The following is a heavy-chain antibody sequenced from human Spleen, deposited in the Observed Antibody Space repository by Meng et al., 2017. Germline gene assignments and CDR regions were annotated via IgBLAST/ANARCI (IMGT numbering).Heavy chain of an antibody. Sequence: HVQLQQWGPGLLTPSETLSLTCVVSGGSFSDYYWSWIRQPPGKGLEWIGEINHSGSTNYNPSLESRATISVDTSQNNLSLKLSSVTAADSAVYYCARGPTTMAHDFDYWGQGTLVTVSS. D-gene: IGHD4-11*01. CDR1: GGSFSDYY. V-gene: IGHV4-34*01. CDR3: ARGPTTMAHDFDY. CDR2: INHSGST. J-gene: IGHJ4*02.